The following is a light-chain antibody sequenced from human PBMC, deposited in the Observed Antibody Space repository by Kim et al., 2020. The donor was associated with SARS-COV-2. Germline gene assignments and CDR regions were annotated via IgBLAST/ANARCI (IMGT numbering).Light chain of an antibody. CDR1: QSVSSN. J-gene: IGKJ3*01. V-gene: IGKV3-15*01. CDR3: QQYNNWVT. CDR2: GAS. Sequence: SLSPGERATLSCRASQSVSSNLAWYQQKPGQAPRLLIYGASTRATGIPARFSGSGSGTEFTLTISSLQSEDFAVYYCQQYNNWVTFGPGTKVDIK.